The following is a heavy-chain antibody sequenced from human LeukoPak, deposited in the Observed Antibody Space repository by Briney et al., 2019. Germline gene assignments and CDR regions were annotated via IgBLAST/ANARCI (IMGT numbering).Heavy chain of an antibody. CDR1: GGTFSSYA. Sequence: SVKVSCTASGGTFSSYAISWVRQAPGQGLEWMGGIIPIFGTANYAQKFQGRVTITADKSTSTAYMELSSLRSEDTAVYYCASPSVGYDFWSGGNYYYYMDVWGKGTTVTVSS. CDR3: ASPSVGYDFWSGGNYYYYMDV. J-gene: IGHJ6*03. CDR2: IIPIFGTA. D-gene: IGHD3-3*01. V-gene: IGHV1-69*06.